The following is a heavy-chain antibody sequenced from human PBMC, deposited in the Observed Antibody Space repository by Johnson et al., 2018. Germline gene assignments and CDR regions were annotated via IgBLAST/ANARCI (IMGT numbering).Heavy chain of an antibody. J-gene: IGHJ3*02. D-gene: IGHD3-16*01. CDR2: IKQDGSEK. V-gene: IGHV3-7*01. Sequence: VQLVQSGGGLVQPGGSLRLSCAASGFTFSSSWMSWVRQAPGKGLEWVANIKQDGSEKYYVDSVKGRFTISRDNAKNSLYRQMNSLRAEDTAVDYCARTRRGGAFDIWGQGTMVTVSS. CDR1: GFTFSSSW. CDR3: ARTRRGGAFDI.